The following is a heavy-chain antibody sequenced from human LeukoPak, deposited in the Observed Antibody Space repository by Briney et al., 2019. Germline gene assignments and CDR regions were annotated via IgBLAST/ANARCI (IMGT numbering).Heavy chain of an antibody. Sequence: SETLSLTCTVSGGSISSYYWSWIRQPPGKGLEWIGYIYYSGSPNYNPSLKSRVTMSVDMSKNQFSLKLRSVTAADTAVYYCARDVVAARGSFDYWGQGTLVTVSS. V-gene: IGHV4-59*12. CDR1: GGSISSYY. D-gene: IGHD2-2*01. CDR2: IYYSGSP. CDR3: ARDVVAARGSFDY. J-gene: IGHJ4*02.